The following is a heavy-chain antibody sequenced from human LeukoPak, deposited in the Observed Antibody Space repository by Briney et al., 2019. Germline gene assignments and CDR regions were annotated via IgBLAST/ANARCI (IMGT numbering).Heavy chain of an antibody. CDR2: ISAYNGDT. CDR3: ARGGILGYCSSTSCYAFDI. J-gene: IGHJ3*02. Sequence: ASVTVSCKASGYTFTSYGISWVRQAPGQGLEWMGWISAYNGDTNYAQKLQGRVTMTTDISTSTAYMELRSLRSDDTAVYYCARGGILGYCSSTSCYAFDIWGQGTMVTVSS. D-gene: IGHD2-2*01. CDR1: GYTFTSYG. V-gene: IGHV1-18*01.